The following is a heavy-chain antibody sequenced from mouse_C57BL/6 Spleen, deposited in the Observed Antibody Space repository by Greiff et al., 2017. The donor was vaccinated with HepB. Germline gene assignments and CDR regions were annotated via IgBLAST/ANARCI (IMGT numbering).Heavy chain of an antibody. CDR3: AGTGLLYYSMDD. Sequence: EVQLQQSGPELVKPGASVKISCKASGYTFTDYYMAWVKQSHGKGLEWIGDINPNNGGTIYNQKFKGKATLTVDKSSSTAYMELRSRTSEDTAVYYYAGTGLLYYSMDDWGKGTSVTVSS. V-gene: IGHV1-18*01. D-gene: IGHD2-10*01. J-gene: IGHJ4*01. CDR2: INPNNGGT. CDR1: GYTFTDYY.